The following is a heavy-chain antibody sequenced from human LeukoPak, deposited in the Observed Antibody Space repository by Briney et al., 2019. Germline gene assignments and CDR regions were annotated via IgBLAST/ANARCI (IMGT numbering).Heavy chain of an antibody. D-gene: IGHD5-24*01. CDR2: IYYSGST. J-gene: IGHJ3*02. V-gene: IGHV4-59*01. Sequence: PSDTLSLTCTVSGGSISSYYWSWIRQPPGKGLEWIGYIYYSGSTNYNPSLKSRVTISVDTSKNQFSLKLSSVTAADTAVYYCAREMAVPPGAFDIWGQGTMVTVSS. CDR1: GGSISSYY. CDR3: AREMAVPPGAFDI.